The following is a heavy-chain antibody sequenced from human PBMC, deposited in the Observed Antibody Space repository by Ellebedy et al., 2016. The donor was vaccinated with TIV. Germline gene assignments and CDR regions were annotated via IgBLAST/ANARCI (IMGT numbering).Heavy chain of an antibody. Sequence: GESLKISCAASGFTFSSSWMTWVRQAPGKGLEWVANIKQDGSDKFYVDSVKGRFTISRDDSKNSLYLQMNSLKTEDTAIYYCARDTTSDYWGQGALVTVSS. D-gene: IGHD1-1*01. J-gene: IGHJ4*02. CDR1: GFTFSSSW. CDR2: IKQDGSDK. V-gene: IGHV3-7*03. CDR3: ARDTTSDY.